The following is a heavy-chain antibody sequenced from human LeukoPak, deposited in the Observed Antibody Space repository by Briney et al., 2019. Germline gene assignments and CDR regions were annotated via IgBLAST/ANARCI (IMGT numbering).Heavy chain of an antibody. J-gene: IGHJ4*02. CDR2: INPNSGGT. V-gene: IGHV1-2*02. CDR1: GYTFTGYY. Sequence: ASVKVSCKASGYTFTGYYMHWVRQAPGQGLEWMGWINPNSGGTNYAQKFQGRVTMTRDTSISTAYMELSRLRSDAPAVYYCARRGSSVGGSYYSFDYWGQGTLVNVSS. CDR3: ARRGSSVGGSYYSFDY. D-gene: IGHD1-26*01.